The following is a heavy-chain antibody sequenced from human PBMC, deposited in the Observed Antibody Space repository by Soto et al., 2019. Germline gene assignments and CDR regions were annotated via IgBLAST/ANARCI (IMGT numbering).Heavy chain of an antibody. CDR2: ISGSGGST. D-gene: IGHD3-16*01. J-gene: IGHJ4*02. CDR3: AKSQRLDYDYIWGSYLRY. Sequence: EVQLLESGGGLVQPGGSLRLSCAASGFTFSSYAMSWVRQAPGKALEWVSAISGSGGSTYYADSVKRRFTISRDNSKNTLYLQMNSLRAEDTAVYYCAKSQRLDYDYIWGSYLRYWGQGTLVTVSS. CDR1: GFTFSSYA. V-gene: IGHV3-23*01.